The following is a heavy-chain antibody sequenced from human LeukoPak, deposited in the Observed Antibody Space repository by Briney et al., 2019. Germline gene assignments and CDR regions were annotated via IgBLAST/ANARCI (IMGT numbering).Heavy chain of an antibody. D-gene: IGHD3-22*01. CDR1: GGTFSSYA. Sequence: GSSVKVSCKASGGTFSSYAISWVRQAPGQGLEWMGGIIAYNGNTHYAQKLQGRVTMTTDTSTSTVYMELRSLRSDDTAVYYCARGSPPRRNYDSRGYYSYYFDYWGQGTLVTVSS. V-gene: IGHV1-18*01. CDR2: IIAYNGNT. CDR3: ARGSPPRRNYDSRGYYSYYFDY. J-gene: IGHJ4*02.